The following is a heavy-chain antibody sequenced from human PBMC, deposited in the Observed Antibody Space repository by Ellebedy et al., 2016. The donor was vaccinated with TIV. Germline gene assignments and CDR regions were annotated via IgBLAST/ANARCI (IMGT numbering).Heavy chain of an antibody. CDR3: ARDALGGGAAEGDH. D-gene: IGHD6-25*01. J-gene: IGHJ4*02. CDR2: IRGSSSYI. Sequence: GESLKISCAASGFTFSSHYIHWVRQAPGKGLEWVSCIRGSSSYIYYAESVKGRFTISRDNARNSAYLQMSSLRADDTAVYYCARDALGGGAAEGDHWGQGTLVAVSS. CDR1: GFTFSSHY. V-gene: IGHV3-21*01.